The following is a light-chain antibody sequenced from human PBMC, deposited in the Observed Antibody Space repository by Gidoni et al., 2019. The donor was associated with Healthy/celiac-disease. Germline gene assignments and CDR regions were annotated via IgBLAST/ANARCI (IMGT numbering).Light chain of an antibody. CDR3: QQYGSSPLT. CDR1: QSVRSRY. CDR2: GAS. Sequence: EIVLTQSPGTLSLSPGERANLSCRARQSVRSRYLAWYQQKPGQAPRILIYGASRRATGIPDRFSGSGSGTDFTLTISRLEPEDFAVYYCQQYGSSPLTFGGGTKVEIK. V-gene: IGKV3-20*01. J-gene: IGKJ4*01.